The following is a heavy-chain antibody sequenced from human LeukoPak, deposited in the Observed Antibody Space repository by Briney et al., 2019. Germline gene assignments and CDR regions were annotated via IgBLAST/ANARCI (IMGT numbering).Heavy chain of an antibody. V-gene: IGHV3-30*02. J-gene: IGHJ4*02. CDR2: IRYDGNNK. CDR3: AKDPLTGYSSGWTIDY. D-gene: IGHD6-19*01. Sequence: PGGSLRLSCAASGFTFSSYGVHWVRQAPGTGLEWVAFIRYDGNNKYYADSVKGRFTISRDNSKNTLYLQMNSLRAEDTAVYYCAKDPLTGYSSGWTIDYWGQGTLVTVSS. CDR1: GFTFSSYG.